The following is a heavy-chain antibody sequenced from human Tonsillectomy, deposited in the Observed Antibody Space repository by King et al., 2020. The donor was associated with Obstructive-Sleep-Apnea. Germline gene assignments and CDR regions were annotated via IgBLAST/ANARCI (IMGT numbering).Heavy chain of an antibody. CDR2: IDRSDSQT. CDR1: GFTFNTYW. D-gene: IGHD3-22*01. J-gene: IGHJ4*02. V-gene: IGHV5-10-1*01. Sequence: VQLVESGVEIKKPGESLRISCEGSGFTFNTYWISWVRQMPGKGLEWMGRIDRSDSQTSYSPSFQGHVTISVDKSINTAYLQWGSLKASDTAIYYCAGHEYSSSPHLEYWGQGTLVTVSS. CDR3: AGHEYSSSPHLEY.